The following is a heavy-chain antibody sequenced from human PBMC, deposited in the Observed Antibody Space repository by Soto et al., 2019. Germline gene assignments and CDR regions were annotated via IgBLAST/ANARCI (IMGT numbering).Heavy chain of an antibody. Sequence: GESLKISCRGSGYSFANYWIGWVRQMPGKGLEWMGIIYPGDSDIRYSPSFQGQVTISADKSINTAYLQWSSLTASDTAMYYCARTLPTSLTSAGMDVWRQGTTVSASS. J-gene: IGHJ6*02. CDR1: GYSFANYW. D-gene: IGHD1-26*01. CDR2: IYPGDSDI. CDR3: ARTLPTSLTSAGMDV. V-gene: IGHV5-51*01.